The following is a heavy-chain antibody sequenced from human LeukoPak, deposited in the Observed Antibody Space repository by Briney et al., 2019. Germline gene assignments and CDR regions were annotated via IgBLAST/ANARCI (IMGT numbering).Heavy chain of an antibody. J-gene: IGHJ4*02. CDR3: ARTLPSGSADY. V-gene: IGHV4-38-2*02. CDR1: GYSISSGYY. CDR2: IYHSGST. Sequence: SETLSLTCTVSGYSISSGYYWGWIRQPPGKGLEWIGSIYHSGSTYYNPSLKSRVTISVDTSKNQFSLKLSSVTAADTAVYYCARTLPSGSADYWGQGTLVTVSS. D-gene: IGHD1-26*01.